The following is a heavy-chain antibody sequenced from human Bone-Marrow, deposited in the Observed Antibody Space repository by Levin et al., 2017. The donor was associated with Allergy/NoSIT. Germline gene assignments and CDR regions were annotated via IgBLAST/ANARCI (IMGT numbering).Heavy chain of an antibody. V-gene: IGHV1-2*02. D-gene: IGHD3-10*01. Sequence: ASVKVSCKALGYTFTGYIMHWVRQAPGQGLEWMGWINPNSGDTKFAQSFQGRVTMTRDTSISTAYMELSRLTSDDTAMYYCGRDLIGDHDAFDIWGHGTMVTVSS. CDR2: INPNSGDT. CDR1: GYTFTGYI. J-gene: IGHJ3*02. CDR3: GRDLIGDHDAFDI.